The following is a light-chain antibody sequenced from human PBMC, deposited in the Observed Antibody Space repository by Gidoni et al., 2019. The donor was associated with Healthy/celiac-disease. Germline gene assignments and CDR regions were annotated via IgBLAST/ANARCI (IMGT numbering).Light chain of an antibody. CDR1: SLPKQY. V-gene: IGLV3-25*03. CDR3: QSADSSGTYPQV. Sequence: SYELTQTPSVSVSPGQTARITCSGDSLPKQYAYWYQQKPGQAPVLVIYQASERPSGIPERVSGSSSGTTVTLTISGVQAEDEADYYCQSADSSGTYPQVFGGGTKLTVL. J-gene: IGLJ2*01. CDR2: QAS.